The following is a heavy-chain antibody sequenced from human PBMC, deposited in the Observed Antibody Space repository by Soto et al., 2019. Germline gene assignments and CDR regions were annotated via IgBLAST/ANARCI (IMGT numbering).Heavy chain of an antibody. J-gene: IGHJ3*02. CDR2: ISAYNGNT. CDR3: ARDVVVSAAYDAFDI. D-gene: IGHD2-21*01. CDR1: GYTLTSYG. V-gene: IGHV1-18*01. Sequence: QVQLVQSGDEVKKPGASVKVSCKPSGYTLTSYGISWLRQAPGQGLEWMGWISAYNGNTNYAQKLQGRVTMTTDTSTSTAYMELRSLRSGDTAVYYCARDVVVSAAYDAFDIWGQGTMVTVSS.